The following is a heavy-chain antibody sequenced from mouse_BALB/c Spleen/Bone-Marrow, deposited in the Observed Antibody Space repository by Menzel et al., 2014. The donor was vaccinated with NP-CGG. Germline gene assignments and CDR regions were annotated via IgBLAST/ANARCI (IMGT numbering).Heavy chain of an antibody. CDR3: IRELVRGFGY. J-gene: IGHJ3*01. Sequence: VQLQESGAELVRPGTPVKASCKASGYAFTNYFMEWVKQRPGQGLEWIGVINPGSGGANYNEKFKGKAILTADKSSSTAYMQLSSLTSDDSAVYFCIRELVRGFGYWGQGTLVTVSA. D-gene: IGHD2-14*01. CDR2: INPGSGGA. V-gene: IGHV1-54*01. CDR1: GYAFTNYF.